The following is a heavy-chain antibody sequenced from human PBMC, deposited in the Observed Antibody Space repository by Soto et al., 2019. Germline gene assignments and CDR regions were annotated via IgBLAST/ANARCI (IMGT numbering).Heavy chain of an antibody. V-gene: IGHV2-5*02. D-gene: IGHD3-10*01. CDR1: GFSLSTSGVG. J-gene: IGHJ4*02. CDR2: IYWDDDK. CDR3: AHTFTPMVRGVISYFDY. Sequence: QITLKESGPTLVKPTQTLTLTCTFSGFSLSTSGVGVGWIRQPPGKALEWLALIYWDDDKRYSPSLKSRLTITKDTSKNQVVLTMTNMDPVDTATYYCAHTFTPMVRGVISYFDYWGQGTLVTVSS.